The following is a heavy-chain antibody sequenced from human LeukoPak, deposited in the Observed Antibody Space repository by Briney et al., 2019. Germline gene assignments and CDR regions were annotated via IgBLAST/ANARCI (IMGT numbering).Heavy chain of an antibody. D-gene: IGHD3-22*01. CDR3: ARTRDSSGYYFDY. CDR2: MNPNSGNT. J-gene: IGHJ4*02. CDR1: GYTFTSYD. Sequence: ASVKVSCKASGYTFTSYDINWVRQATGQGLEWMGWMNPNSGNTGYAQKFQGRVTITRNTSITTAYMELSSLRSEDTAVYYCARTRDSSGYYFDYWGQGTLVTVSS. V-gene: IGHV1-8*03.